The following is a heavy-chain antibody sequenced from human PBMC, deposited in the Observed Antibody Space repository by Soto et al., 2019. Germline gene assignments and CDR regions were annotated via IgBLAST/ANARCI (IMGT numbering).Heavy chain of an antibody. CDR1: GFAFSSYA. D-gene: IGHD2-21*01. CDR3: VNMMIARGAFDF. CDR2: ISPQGGST. J-gene: IGHJ4*02. V-gene: IGHV3-64D*06. Sequence: PGESLRLSCSASGFAFSSYAMHWVRQTPGKGLEYVSAISPQGGSTYYADSVKGRFTISRDDSKNTVYLQMSSLRPDDTAVYYCVNMMIARGAFDFWGQGTLVTVSS.